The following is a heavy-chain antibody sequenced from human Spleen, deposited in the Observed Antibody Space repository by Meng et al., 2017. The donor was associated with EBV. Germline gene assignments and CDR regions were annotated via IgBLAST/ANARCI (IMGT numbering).Heavy chain of an antibody. CDR1: GDSIHNGGSS. CDR3: ARGGGYGDYEGWFDP. J-gene: IGHJ5*02. D-gene: IGHD4-17*01. V-gene: IGHV4-30-2*01. CDR2: IYQSGSA. Sequence: HLQPHEFASGLVKPSQTLPPTVAFPGDSIHNGGSSWSWIRQPPGKGLDWIGYIYQSGSAYYNPSLKSRVTMSVAMSKNQFSLKLTSVTAADTAVYYCARGGGYGDYEGWFDPWGQGTLVTVSS.